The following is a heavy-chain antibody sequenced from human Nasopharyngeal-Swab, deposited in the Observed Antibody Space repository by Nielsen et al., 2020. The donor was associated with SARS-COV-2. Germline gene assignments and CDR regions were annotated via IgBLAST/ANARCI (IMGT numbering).Heavy chain of an antibody. Sequence: GGSLRLSCAASGFTFSSLWMSWVRQVPGKGLEWVADINPDGSEKFYVDSVKGRFTISRDNAKNSMSLQMNSLRVEGTAVYYCARDWSRAADVWGQGTMVTVSS. J-gene: IGHJ3*01. CDR3: ARDWSRAADV. V-gene: IGHV3-7*01. D-gene: IGHD2-15*01. CDR1: GFTFSSLW. CDR2: INPDGSEK.